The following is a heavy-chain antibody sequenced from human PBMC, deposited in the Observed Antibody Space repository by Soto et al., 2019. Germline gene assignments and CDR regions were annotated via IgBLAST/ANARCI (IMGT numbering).Heavy chain of an antibody. CDR2: ISDGGST. CDR1: GGSIYTYY. D-gene: IGHD2-2*01. J-gene: IGHJ6*02. Sequence: PSERQSLTCIVSGGSIYTYYLNLIRPSPGKGLWWIGYISDGGSTNYNPSLKSRVTISVDTSKKQVSLKLSSVSAADTARYFSAVNCSSSICPEDHYFALDVWGQWTRVTIS. V-gene: IGHV4-59*01. CDR3: AVNCSSSICPEDHYFALDV.